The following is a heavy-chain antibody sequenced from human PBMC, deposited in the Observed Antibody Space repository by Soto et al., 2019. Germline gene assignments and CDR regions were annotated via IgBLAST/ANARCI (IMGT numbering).Heavy chain of an antibody. J-gene: IGHJ4*02. V-gene: IGHV1-18*01. CDR1: GYTFTTYG. D-gene: IGHD3-22*01. CDR2: ISTYNGNT. Sequence: QVQLVQSGAEVKKPGASLKVSCKASGYTFTTYGMRWVRQAPGQGLAWMEWISTYNGNTKYAGRLQGRVTMTTDTTTCTAYMELRSLRSDDTAVYYCARGPTDYYDNSGNYFLDYWGQGTLVTVSS. CDR3: ARGPTDYYDNSGNYFLDY.